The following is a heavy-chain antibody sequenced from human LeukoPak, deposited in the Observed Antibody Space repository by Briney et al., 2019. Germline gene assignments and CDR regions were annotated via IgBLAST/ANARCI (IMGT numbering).Heavy chain of an antibody. CDR1: GGTFSSYA. J-gene: IGHJ4*02. D-gene: IGHD1-26*01. CDR3: ARDYGELDDY. CDR2: IIPIFGTA. Sequence: PVASVKVPCKASGGTFSSYAISWVRQAPGQGLEWMGGIIPIFGTANYAQKFQGRVTITADESTSTAYMELSSLRSEDTAVYYCARDYGELDDYWGQGTLVTVSS. V-gene: IGHV1-69*13.